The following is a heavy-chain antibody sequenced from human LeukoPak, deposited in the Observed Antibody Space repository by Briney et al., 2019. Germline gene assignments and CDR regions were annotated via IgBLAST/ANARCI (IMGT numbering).Heavy chain of an antibody. J-gene: IGHJ6*03. CDR1: GLTFSSYS. Sequence: PGGSLRLSCAASGLTFSSYSMNWVRQAPGKGLEWVSSISSSSSYIYYADSVKGRFTISRDNAKNSLYLQMNSLRAEDTAVYYCARVPYCSSTSCPFSYYYYMDVWGKGTTVTVSS. CDR2: ISSSSSYI. CDR3: ARVPYCSSTSCPFSYYYYMDV. V-gene: IGHV3-21*01. D-gene: IGHD2-2*01.